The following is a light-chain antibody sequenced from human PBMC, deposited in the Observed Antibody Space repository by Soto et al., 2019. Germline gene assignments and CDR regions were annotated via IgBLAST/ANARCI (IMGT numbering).Light chain of an antibody. CDR3: SSYTISNTLV. V-gene: IGLV2-14*01. CDR1: SSDVGGYNY. J-gene: IGLJ1*01. Sequence: SSLTQPASVTGSPGQSITISCPGTSSDVGGYNYVSWYQQYPGKAPKLMIYDVSNRPSGVSNRFSGSKSGNTASLTISGLQAEDEADYYCSSYTISNTLVFGSGTKVTVL. CDR2: DVS.